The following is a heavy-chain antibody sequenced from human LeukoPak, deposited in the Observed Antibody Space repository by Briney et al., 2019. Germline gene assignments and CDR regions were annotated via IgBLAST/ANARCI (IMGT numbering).Heavy chain of an antibody. V-gene: IGHV1-2*02. CDR2: IDLNTGDT. CDR1: GYTFIDYW. CDR3: ARDSPHQRFDY. Sequence: GASVKVSCKASGYTFIDYWIHWVRPAPGQGLEWMGRIDLNTGDTTSAQKFRGRVTMTRDTSISTVYMDLSGLGSDDTAVYYCARDSPHQRFDYWGQGTLVTVSS. J-gene: IGHJ4*02.